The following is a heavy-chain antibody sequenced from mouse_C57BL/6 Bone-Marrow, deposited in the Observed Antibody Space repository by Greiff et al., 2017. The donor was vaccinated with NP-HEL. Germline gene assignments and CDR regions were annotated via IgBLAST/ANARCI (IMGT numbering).Heavy chain of an antibody. J-gene: IGHJ3*01. CDR3: ARGSWFAY. Sequence: VQLKESGPGLAKPSQTLSLTCAVTGYSITSDDWNWIRKFPGNKLEYMGYISYSGSTYYNPSLKSRISIIRDTSKNQYYLQLNSVTTEDTATYYCARGSWFAYWGQGTLVTVSA. V-gene: IGHV3-8*01. CDR1: GYSITSDD. CDR2: ISYSGST.